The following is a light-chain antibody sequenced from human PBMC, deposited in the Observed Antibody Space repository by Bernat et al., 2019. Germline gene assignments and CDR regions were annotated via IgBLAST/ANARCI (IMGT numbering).Light chain of an antibody. CDR2: AAS. V-gene: IGKV1-39*01. CDR1: QSINTY. J-gene: IGKJ3*01. Sequence: DVQMTQSPSSLSASVGDRVTITCRASQSINTYLNWYQQKPGKEPKLLIYAASTSQSGVPSRISGSGSGTDFTLTLSSLQPEDFATYYCQQSYSTPFTFGPGTKVHIK. CDR3: QQSYSTPFT.